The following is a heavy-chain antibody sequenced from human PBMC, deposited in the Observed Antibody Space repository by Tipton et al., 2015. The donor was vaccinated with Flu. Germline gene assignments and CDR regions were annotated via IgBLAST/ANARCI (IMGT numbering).Heavy chain of an antibody. D-gene: IGHD4-11*01. CDR2: FHISGNT. CDR1: SASINSDRDY. J-gene: IGHJ5*02. CDR3: ARRDYSNYVSEPKNWFDP. Sequence: TLSLTCSVSSASINSDRDYWTWVRQPAGRGLEWIGRFHISGNTDYNPSLKSRVTISADTSKNQFSLQLNSVTAADTAVYYCARRDYSNYVSEPKNWFDPWGQGTLVTVSS. V-gene: IGHV4-61*02.